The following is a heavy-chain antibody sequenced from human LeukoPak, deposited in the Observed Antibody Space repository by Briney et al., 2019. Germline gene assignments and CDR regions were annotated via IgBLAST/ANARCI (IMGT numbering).Heavy chain of an antibody. Sequence: GGSLRLSCAGSGFPFSSHGMNWVRQAPGKGLEWVSGISPGGGPTYYADSVKGRFTISRDDSKNTLYLQMNSLRAEDTAVYYCAELGITMIGGVWGKGTTVTISS. J-gene: IGHJ6*04. CDR2: ISPGGGPT. D-gene: IGHD3-10*02. V-gene: IGHV3-23*01. CDR3: AELGITMIGGV. CDR1: GFPFSSHG.